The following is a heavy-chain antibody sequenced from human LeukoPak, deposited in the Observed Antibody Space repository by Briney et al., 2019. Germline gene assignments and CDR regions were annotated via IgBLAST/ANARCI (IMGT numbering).Heavy chain of an antibody. D-gene: IGHD6-19*01. Sequence: SVKVSCKASGGTFSSYAMSWVRQSRGQGLDWMGGIIPIFGTANYEQKFQGRVTITPDESKSTAYMELSSLRSEDTAVYYCASTSSGWYAVNWGQGTLVTVSS. CDR2: IIPIFGTA. J-gene: IGHJ4*02. CDR1: GGTFSSYA. V-gene: IGHV1-69*13. CDR3: ASTSSGWYAVN.